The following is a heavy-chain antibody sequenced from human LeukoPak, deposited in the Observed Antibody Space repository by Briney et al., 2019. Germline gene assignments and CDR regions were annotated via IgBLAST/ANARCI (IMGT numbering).Heavy chain of an antibody. CDR1: GYSISSGYY. Sequence: SETLSLTCTVSGYSISSGYYWGWIRQPPGKGLEWIGSIYHSGSTYYSPSLKSRVTISVDTSKNQFSLKLSSVTAADTAVYYCAGGYDSSGYYYHDYWGQGTLVTVSS. D-gene: IGHD3-22*01. CDR2: IYHSGST. J-gene: IGHJ4*02. CDR3: AGGYDSSGYYYHDY. V-gene: IGHV4-38-2*02.